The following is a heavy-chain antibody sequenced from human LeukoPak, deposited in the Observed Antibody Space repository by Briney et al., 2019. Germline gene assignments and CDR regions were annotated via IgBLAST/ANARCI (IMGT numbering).Heavy chain of an antibody. D-gene: IGHD2-15*01. J-gene: IGHJ3*01. Sequence: GGSLRLSCAASGFTVSSNYMTWVRQAPGKGLEWVSVIYSGSSTYYADSVKDRFTISRDNSKNTLYLQMNSLRAEDTAVYYCARVQVVDAFNVWGQGTMVTVSS. CDR2: IYSGSST. CDR3: ARVQVVDAFNV. CDR1: GFTVSSNY. V-gene: IGHV3-66*01.